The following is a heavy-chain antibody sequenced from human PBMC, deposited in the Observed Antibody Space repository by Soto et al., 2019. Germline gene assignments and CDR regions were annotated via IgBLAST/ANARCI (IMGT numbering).Heavy chain of an antibody. D-gene: IGHD3-16*02. CDR2: INPNSGGT. J-gene: IGHJ4*02. Sequence: ASVKVSCKASGYTFTGYYMHWVRQAPGQGLEWMGWINPNSGGTNYAQKFQGRVTMTRDTSSSTAYMELSRLRSDDTAVYYCASMYYDYVWGSYLHLDYWGQGTLVTVSS. V-gene: IGHV1-2*02. CDR1: GYTFTGYY. CDR3: ASMYYDYVWGSYLHLDY.